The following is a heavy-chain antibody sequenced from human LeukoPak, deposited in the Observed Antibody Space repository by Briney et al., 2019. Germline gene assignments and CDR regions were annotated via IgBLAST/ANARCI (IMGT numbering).Heavy chain of an antibody. CDR2: IIPILGIA. D-gene: IGHD3-10*01. CDR3: ARGLYGSGSYAY. CDR1: GGTFSSYA. J-gene: IGHJ4*02. V-gene: IGHV1-69*04. Sequence: SVKVSCKASGGTFSSYAISWVRQAPGQGLEWTGRIIPILGIANYAQKFQGRVTITADKSTSTAYMELSSLRSEDTAVYYCARGLYGSGSYAYWGQGTLVTVSS.